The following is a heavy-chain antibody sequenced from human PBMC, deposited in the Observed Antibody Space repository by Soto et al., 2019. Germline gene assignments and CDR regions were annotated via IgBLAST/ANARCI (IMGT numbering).Heavy chain of an antibody. CDR3: ARPGGSGTYFKFDY. Sequence: GESLKISCQGSGYTFSSYWIGWVRQTPGKGLEWMGIIYPTNSETRYSPSFQGQVTMSVDKSTATAYLQWSSLKASDSAIYYCARPGGSGTYFKFDYWGQGTPVTVSS. J-gene: IGHJ4*02. V-gene: IGHV5-51*01. D-gene: IGHD3-10*01. CDR2: IYPTNSET. CDR1: GYTFSSYW.